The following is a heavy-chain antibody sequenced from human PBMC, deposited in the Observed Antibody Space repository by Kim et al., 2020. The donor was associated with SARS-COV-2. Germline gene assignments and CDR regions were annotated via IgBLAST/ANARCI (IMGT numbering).Heavy chain of an antibody. J-gene: IGHJ3*02. CDR1: GFTFSSYW. Sequence: GGSLRLSCAASGFTFSSYWMSWVRQAPGKGLEWVANIKQGGSEKYYVDSVKGRFTISRDNAKNSLYLQMNSLRAEDTAVYYCAREDRRITMVRGVKAAFDIWGRGTMVTVSS. V-gene: IGHV3-7*03. CDR2: IKQGGSEK. CDR3: AREDRRITMVRGVKAAFDI. D-gene: IGHD3-10*01.